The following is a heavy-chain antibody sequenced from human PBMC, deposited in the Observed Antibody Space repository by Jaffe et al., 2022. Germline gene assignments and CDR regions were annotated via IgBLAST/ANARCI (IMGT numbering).Heavy chain of an antibody. CDR2: IYYSGST. CDR3: ARSYYYDSSGGFDY. J-gene: IGHJ4*02. D-gene: IGHD3-22*01. Sequence: QVQLQESGPGLVKPSETLSLTCTVSGGSISSYYWSWIRQPPGKGLEWIGYIYYSGSTNYNPSLKSRVTISVDTSKNQFSLKLSSVTAADTAVYYCARSYYYDSSGGFDYWGQGTLVTVSS. CDR1: GGSISSYY. V-gene: IGHV4-59*01.